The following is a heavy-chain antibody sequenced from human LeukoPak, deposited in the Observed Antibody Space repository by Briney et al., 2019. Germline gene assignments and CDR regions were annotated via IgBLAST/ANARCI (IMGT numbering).Heavy chain of an antibody. Sequence: GGSLRLSCAASGFTFSSYAMSWVRQAPGKGLEWVSAISGSGGSTYYADSVKGRFTISRDNSKNTLYLQMNSLRAEDTAVYYCAKSLTDYLHHRPYFDYWGQGTLVTVSS. CDR2: ISGSGGST. J-gene: IGHJ4*02. CDR3: AKSLTDYLHHRPYFDY. CDR1: GFTFSSYA. V-gene: IGHV3-23*01. D-gene: IGHD5-12*01.